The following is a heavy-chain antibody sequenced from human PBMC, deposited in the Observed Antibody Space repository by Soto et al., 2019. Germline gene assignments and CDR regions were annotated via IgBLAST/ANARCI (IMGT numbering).Heavy chain of an antibody. D-gene: IGHD2-2*02. J-gene: IGHJ6*02. Sequence: GASVKVSCKASGYTFTSYGISWVRQAPGQGLEWMGWISAYNGNTNYAQKLQGRVTMTTDTSTSTAYMELRSLRSDDTAVYYCARAWGPYCSSTSCYTDYYYGMDVWGQGTTVTVSS. CDR3: ARAWGPYCSSTSCYTDYYYGMDV. V-gene: IGHV1-18*04. CDR2: ISAYNGNT. CDR1: GYTFTSYG.